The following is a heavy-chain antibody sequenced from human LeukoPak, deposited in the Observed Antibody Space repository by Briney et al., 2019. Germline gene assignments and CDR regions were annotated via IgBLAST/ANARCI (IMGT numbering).Heavy chain of an antibody. CDR3: ARENFYDSSGYDAFDI. D-gene: IGHD3-22*01. CDR1: GFTFIAYS. CDR2: ISSSSAYI. V-gene: IGHV3-21*01. J-gene: IGHJ3*02. Sequence: NPGGSLRLSCAASGFTFIAYSMNWVRQSPGKGLEWVSSISSSSAYIYYADSVEGRFTVPRDNAKNSLYLQMNSLRAEDTAVYYCARENFYDSSGYDAFDIWGQGTMVTVSS.